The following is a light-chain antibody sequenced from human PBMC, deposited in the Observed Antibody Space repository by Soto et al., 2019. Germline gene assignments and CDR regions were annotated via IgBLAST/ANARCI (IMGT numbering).Light chain of an antibody. CDR1: QSVSSN. J-gene: IGKJ1*01. V-gene: IGKV3-15*01. CDR2: SAS. Sequence: VLTQSPCTLPLTHGERATFSCRASQSVSSNLAWYRQKPGQAPRLLIYSASARATGVPARFSGSGSGTEFTLTISSLQSEDFGVYYCQQYNYWWTSAQRAKVDI. CDR3: QQYNYWWT.